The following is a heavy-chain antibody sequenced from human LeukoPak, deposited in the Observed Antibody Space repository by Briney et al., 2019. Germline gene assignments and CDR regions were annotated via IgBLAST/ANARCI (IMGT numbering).Heavy chain of an antibody. V-gene: IGHV4-61*02. CDR3: ARANGSKNYYYYYMDV. J-gene: IGHJ6*03. D-gene: IGHD1-1*01. Sequence: SETLSLTCTVSGGSLSSGSYYWSWIRQPAGKGLEWIGRIYTSGSTNYNPSLKSRVTISVDTSKNQFSLKLSSVTAADTAVYYCARANGSKNYYYYYMDVWGKGTTVTISS. CDR2: IYTSGST. CDR1: GGSLSSGSYY.